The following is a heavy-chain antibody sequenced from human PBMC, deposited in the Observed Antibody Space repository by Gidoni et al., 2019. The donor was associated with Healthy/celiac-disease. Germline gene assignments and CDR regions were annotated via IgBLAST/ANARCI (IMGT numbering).Heavy chain of an antibody. D-gene: IGHD6-6*01. V-gene: IGHV3-21*01. CDR2: ISSSSSYI. CDR1: GFTFSSYS. CDR3: ARFIAARPFYYYGMDV. J-gene: IGHJ6*02. Sequence: EVQLVESGGGLVKPGGSLRLSCAASGFTFSSYSMNWVRQAPGKGLEWVSSISSSSSYIYYADSVKGRFTISRDNAKNSLYLQMNSLRAEDTAVYYCARFIAARPFYYYGMDVWGQGTTVTVSS.